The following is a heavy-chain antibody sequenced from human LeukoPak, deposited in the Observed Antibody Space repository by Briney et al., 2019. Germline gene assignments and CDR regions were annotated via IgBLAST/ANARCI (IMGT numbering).Heavy chain of an antibody. D-gene: IGHD3-3*01. V-gene: IGHV1-18*01. Sequence: ASVKVSCKASGYTFTSYGISWVRQAPGQGLEWMGWISAYNDNTNYAQKLQGRVTMTTDTSTSTAYMELRSLRSDDTAVYYCASGPVPTYYDFWSGYYLPTMDVWGQGTTVTVSS. CDR1: GYTFTSYG. CDR2: ISAYNDNT. J-gene: IGHJ6*02. CDR3: ASGPVPTYYDFWSGYYLPTMDV.